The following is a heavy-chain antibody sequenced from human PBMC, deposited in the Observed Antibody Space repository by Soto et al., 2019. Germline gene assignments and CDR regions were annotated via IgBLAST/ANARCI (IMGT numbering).Heavy chain of an antibody. CDR2: IYYNDDK. CDR1: EFSLSTSGVG. J-gene: IGHJ3*02. CDR3: ALDTMGLIVGATGAFDI. V-gene: IGHV2-5*01. Sequence: QITLKESGPTLVKPTQTLTLTCTFSEFSLSTSGVGVGWVRQPPGKALEWLALIYYNDDKRYSPSLKSRLTITKATPKNQLVLTMTNMDPGNTATYSCALDTMGLIVGATGAFDIGGQGTMVTVS. D-gene: IGHD1-26*01.